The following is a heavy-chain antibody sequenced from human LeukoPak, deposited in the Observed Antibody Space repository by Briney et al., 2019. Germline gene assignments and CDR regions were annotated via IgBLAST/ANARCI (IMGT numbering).Heavy chain of an antibody. J-gene: IGHJ4*02. Sequence: PGRSLRLSCAASGFTFDDYAMHWVRQAPGKGLEWVSGISWNSGSIGYADSVKGRFTISRGNAKNSLYLQMNSLRAEDTALYYCAKDTAAFMGSSWLQGSFDYWGQGTLVTVSS. CDR2: ISWNSGSI. CDR1: GFTFDDYA. D-gene: IGHD6-13*01. CDR3: AKDTAAFMGSSWLQGSFDY. V-gene: IGHV3-9*01.